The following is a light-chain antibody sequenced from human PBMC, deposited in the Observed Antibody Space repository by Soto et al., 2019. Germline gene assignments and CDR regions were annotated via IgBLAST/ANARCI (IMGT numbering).Light chain of an antibody. CDR2: GAS. V-gene: IGKV3-15*01. Sequence: EIVMTQSPATLSVSPGERATLSCRASQSVSSNLAWYQQEPGQAPRLLIYGASTRATGIPARFSGSGSGTEFTLTISSLQSEYFAVYYCQQYNNCPLTFGGGTKVEIK. J-gene: IGKJ4*01. CDR1: QSVSSN. CDR3: QQYNNCPLT.